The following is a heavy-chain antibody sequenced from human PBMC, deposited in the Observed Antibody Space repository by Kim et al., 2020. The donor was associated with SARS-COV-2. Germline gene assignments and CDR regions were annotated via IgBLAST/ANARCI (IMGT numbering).Heavy chain of an antibody. CDR2: IYYSGST. V-gene: IGHV4-31*03. D-gene: IGHD3-22*01. Sequence: TLSLTCTVSGGSISSGGYYWSWIRQHPGKGLEWIGYIYYSGSTYYNPSLKSRVTISVDTSKNQFSLKLSSVTAADTAVYYCATTYYYYSSGNYYQYYFEYWGQGTLVTVSP. J-gene: IGHJ4*02. CDR3: ATTYYYYSSGNYYQYYFEY. CDR1: GGSISSGGYY.